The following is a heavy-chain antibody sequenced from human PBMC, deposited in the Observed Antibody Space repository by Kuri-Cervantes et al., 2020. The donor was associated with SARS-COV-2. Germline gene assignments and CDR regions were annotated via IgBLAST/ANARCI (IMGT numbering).Heavy chain of an antibody. J-gene: IGHJ4*02. CDR3: ASVEGVTPDY. V-gene: IGHV3-30-3*01. D-gene: IGHD5-18*01. CDR1: GFTFSSHA. CDR2: ISYDGSNK. Sequence: GESLKISCAASGFTFSSHAMHWVRQAPGKGLEWVAVISYDGSNKYYADSVKGRFTISRDDAKNSLYLQMNSPRAEDTAVYYCASVEGVTPDYWGQGTLVTVSS.